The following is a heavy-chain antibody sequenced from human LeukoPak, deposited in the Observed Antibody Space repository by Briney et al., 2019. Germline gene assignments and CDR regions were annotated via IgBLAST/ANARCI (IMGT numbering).Heavy chain of an antibody. J-gene: IGHJ3*02. CDR2: AYYTGST. D-gene: IGHD6-13*01. CDR3: ARPRYTSGWYAFDI. V-gene: IGHV4-59*08. Sequence: SETLSLTCTVSGASISSFYWSWIRQPPGKGLEWIGYAYYTGSTNYNPSLKSRVTISLDTSKSQFSLRLSSVTAADTAVYYCARPRYTSGWYAFDIWGQGTMVTVSS. CDR1: GASISSFY.